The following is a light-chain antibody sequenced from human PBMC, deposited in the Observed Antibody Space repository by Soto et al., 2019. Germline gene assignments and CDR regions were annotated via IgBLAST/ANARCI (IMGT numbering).Light chain of an antibody. CDR3: QQYNNWWT. Sequence: EIVMTQSPATLSVSPGERATLSCRASQSVSNNLAWYQKKPGQAPRLLIYGASTRATGIPAGFSGSGSGTEFTLTIRSLQSEDVAFYYCQQYNNWWTFGQGTRVDIK. CDR2: GAS. V-gene: IGKV3-15*01. CDR1: QSVSNN. J-gene: IGKJ1*01.